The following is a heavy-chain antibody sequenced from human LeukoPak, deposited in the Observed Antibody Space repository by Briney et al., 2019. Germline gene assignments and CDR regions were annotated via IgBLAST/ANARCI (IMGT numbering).Heavy chain of an antibody. Sequence: SVKVSCKASGGTLSSYAFSWMRQAPGRGLEWMGRIIPIYDPVDYAQRFQGRVTITADESTNTVYMELNSLTFEDTAVYYCAREPLGCGGDCHFDYWGQGTLVTVSS. V-gene: IGHV1-69*15. CDR1: GGTLSSYA. J-gene: IGHJ4*02. CDR3: AREPLGCGGDCHFDY. D-gene: IGHD2-21*02. CDR2: IIPIYDPV.